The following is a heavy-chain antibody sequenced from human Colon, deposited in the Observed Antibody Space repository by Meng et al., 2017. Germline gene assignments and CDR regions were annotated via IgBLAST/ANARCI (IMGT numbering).Heavy chain of an antibody. J-gene: IGHJ4*02. Sequence: QVTLEGAGPGLVKPSGTLSLTCAVSGASNTTRNWGNWVRQAPGKGLEWIGDVFHTGGTSYNPSLESRLTISVDRSKNQFYLNLRSVTAADTATYYCARGGDWGFDYWGPGTLVTVSS. CDR2: VFHTGGT. V-gene: IGHV4-4*02. CDR3: ARGGDWGFDY. CDR1: GASNTTRNW. D-gene: IGHD3-16*01.